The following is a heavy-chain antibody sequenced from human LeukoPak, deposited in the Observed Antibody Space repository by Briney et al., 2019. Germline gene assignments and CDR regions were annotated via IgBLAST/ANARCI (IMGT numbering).Heavy chain of an antibody. V-gene: IGHV5-51*01. Sequence: GESLKISCQASGYTFSLYWIVWVRQVPGKGLEWMGSIYPDDSDTRYSPSFQGQVTISADRSITTAYVQWSSLKASDTAMYYCVRGGKRGHRYYDFWGQGTLVTVSS. CDR2: IYPDDSDT. D-gene: IGHD2-15*01. CDR1: GYTFSLYW. J-gene: IGHJ4*02. CDR3: VRGGKRGHRYYDF.